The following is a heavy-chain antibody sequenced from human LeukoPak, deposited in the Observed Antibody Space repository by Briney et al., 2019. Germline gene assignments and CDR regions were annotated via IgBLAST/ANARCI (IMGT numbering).Heavy chain of an antibody. CDR1: GFTFSSYS. V-gene: IGHV3-21*04. Sequence: PGGSLRLSCAASGFTFSSYSMNWVRQAPGKGLEWVSSISTSSSYIYYAHSVKGRFTISRDNAKNSLYLQMNSLRAEDTALYYCAKSGLNRFDYWGQGTLVTVSS. CDR3: AKSGLNRFDY. CDR2: ISTSSSYI. D-gene: IGHD2-15*01. J-gene: IGHJ4*02.